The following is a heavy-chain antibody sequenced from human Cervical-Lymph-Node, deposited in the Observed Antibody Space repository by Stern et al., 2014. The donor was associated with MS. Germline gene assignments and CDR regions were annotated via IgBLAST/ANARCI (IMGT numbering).Heavy chain of an antibody. V-gene: IGHV1-8*01. CDR1: GYTFTSYD. CDR2: MNPNSGNT. Sequence: VQLEESGAEVKKPGASVKVSCKASGYTFTSYDINWVRQATGQGLEWMGWMNPNSGNTGYAQKFQGRVTMTRNTSKSTAYMELSSLKSEDPAFYYCAKNTRRYRYYYGMDVWGQGTTVTVSS. CDR3: AKNTRRYRYYYGMDV. D-gene: IGHD1-1*01. J-gene: IGHJ6*02.